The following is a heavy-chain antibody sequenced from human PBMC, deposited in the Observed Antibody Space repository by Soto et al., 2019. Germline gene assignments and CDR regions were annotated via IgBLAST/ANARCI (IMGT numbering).Heavy chain of an antibody. D-gene: IGHD5-18*01. V-gene: IGHV1-18*01. Sequence: QVQLVQSGAEVKKPGAPVKVSCKASGYTFTSYGISWVRQAPGQGLEWMGWISAYNGNTNYAQKLQGRVTMTTDASMSAAYMELRSLRSDGTAVCSCARGSTVETGSYWGQGTLGTVSS. J-gene: IGHJ4*02. CDR3: ARGSTVETGSY. CDR1: GYTFTSYG. CDR2: ISAYNGNT.